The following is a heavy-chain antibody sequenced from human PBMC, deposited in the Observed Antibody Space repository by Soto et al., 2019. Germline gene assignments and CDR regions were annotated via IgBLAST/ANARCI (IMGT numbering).Heavy chain of an antibody. V-gene: IGHV3-21*01. Sequence: LRLSCGASGFTFSSYSMNWVRQAPGKGLEWVSSISSSSSYIYYADSVKGRFTISGDNAKNSLYLQMNTLRAEDTAVYYCARDGTYISSWDPFLTGWSDPPSQTTLVTVS. CDR2: ISSSSSYI. D-gene: IGHD6-13*01. J-gene: IGHJ5*02. CDR3: ARDGTYISSWDPFLTGWSDP. CDR1: GFTFSSYS.